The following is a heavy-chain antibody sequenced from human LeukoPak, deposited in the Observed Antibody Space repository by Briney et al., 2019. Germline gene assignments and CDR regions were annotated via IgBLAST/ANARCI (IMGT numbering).Heavy chain of an antibody. Sequence: GASVKVSCKASGYTFTGYYMHWVRQAPGQGLEWMGWINPNSDGTSYAQKFQGRVTMTRDTSISTAYMELSRLRSDDTAVYYCARVPILPAEEPPTAGMDVWGQGTTVTVSS. J-gene: IGHJ6*02. V-gene: IGHV1-2*02. D-gene: IGHD1-14*01. CDR1: GYTFTGYY. CDR2: INPNSDGT. CDR3: ARVPILPAEEPPTAGMDV.